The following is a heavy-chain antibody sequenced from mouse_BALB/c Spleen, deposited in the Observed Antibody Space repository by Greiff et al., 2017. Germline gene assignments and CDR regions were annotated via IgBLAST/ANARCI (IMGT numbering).Heavy chain of an antibody. CDR1: GFTFSGYY. CDR3: AREKYGALDY. CDR2: ISDGGSYT. Sequence: EVKLVESGGGLVKPGGSLKLSCAASGFTFSGYYMYWVRQTPEKRLEWVATISDGGSYTYYPDSVKGRFTISRDNAKNNLYLQMSSLKSEDTAMYYCAREKYGALDYWGQGTTLTVSS. D-gene: IGHD2-10*02. J-gene: IGHJ2*01. V-gene: IGHV5-4*02.